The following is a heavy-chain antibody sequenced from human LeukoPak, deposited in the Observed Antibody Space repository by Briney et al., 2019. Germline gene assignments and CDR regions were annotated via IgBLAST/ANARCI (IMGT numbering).Heavy chain of an antibody. CDR3: ARSPLYDFWSGYYSEGVDY. Sequence: ASVKVSCKASGGTFSSYTISWVRQAPGQGLEWMGWMNPNSGNTGYAQKFQGGVTMTRNTSISTAYMELSSLRSEDTAVYYCARSPLYDFWSGYYSEGVDYWGQGTLVTVSS. CDR1: GGTFSSYT. D-gene: IGHD3-3*01. V-gene: IGHV1-8*02. J-gene: IGHJ4*02. CDR2: MNPNSGNT.